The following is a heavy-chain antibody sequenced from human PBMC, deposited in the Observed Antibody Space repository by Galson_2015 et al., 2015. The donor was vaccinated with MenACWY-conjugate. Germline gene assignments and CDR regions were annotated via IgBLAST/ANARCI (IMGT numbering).Heavy chain of an antibody. Sequence: LRLSCAASGFTFSSYSLNWVRQAPGKGLEWVSYISSSSSTIYYADSVKGRFTISRDNAKNSLYLQMNSLRAEDTAVYYCARGGRGYSYGLGYWGQGTLVTVSS. V-gene: IGHV3-48*04. CDR1: GFTFSSYS. D-gene: IGHD5-18*01. CDR3: ARGGRGYSYGLGY. J-gene: IGHJ4*02. CDR2: ISSSSSTI.